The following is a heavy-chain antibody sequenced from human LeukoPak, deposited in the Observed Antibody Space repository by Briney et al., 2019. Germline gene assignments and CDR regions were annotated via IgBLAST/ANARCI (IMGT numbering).Heavy chain of an antibody. CDR2: ISGSGVGT. J-gene: IGHJ4*02. V-gene: IGHV3-23*01. Sequence: GGSLRLSCAVSGITLSNYGMSWVRQPPGKGREWVAGISGSGVGTHYADSVKGRFTISRDNPKNTLHLQMNSLRAEDTAVYFCAKRGVVIRVILVGFHKEAYYFDSWGQGALVTVSS. CDR1: GITLSNYG. D-gene: IGHD3-10*01. CDR3: AKRGVVIRVILVGFHKEAYYFDS.